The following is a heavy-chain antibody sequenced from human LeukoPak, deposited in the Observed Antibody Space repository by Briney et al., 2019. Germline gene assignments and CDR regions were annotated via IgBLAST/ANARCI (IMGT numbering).Heavy chain of an antibody. J-gene: IGHJ6*02. CDR3: ARSGRDIVVVPAAMRGGYYYYGMDV. CDR2: IYYSGST. D-gene: IGHD2-2*01. CDR1: GGSISSSSYY. V-gene: IGHV4-39*01. Sequence: SETLSLTCTVSGGSISSSSYYWGWIRQPPGKGLEWVGSIYYSGSTYYNPSLKSRVTISVDTSKNQFSLKLSSVTAADTAVYYCARSGRDIVVVPAAMRGGYYYYGMDVWGQGTTVTVSS.